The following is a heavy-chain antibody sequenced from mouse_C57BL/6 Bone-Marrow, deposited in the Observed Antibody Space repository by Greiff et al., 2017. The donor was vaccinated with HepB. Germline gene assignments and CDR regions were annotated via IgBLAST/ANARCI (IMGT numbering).Heavy chain of an antibody. V-gene: IGHV14-4*01. D-gene: IGHD2-12*01. CDR2: IDPENGDT. CDR1: GFNIKDDY. CDR3: TTTPYEAY. Sequence: EVQLVESGAELVRPGASVKLSCTASGFNIKDDYMHWVKQRPEQGLEWIGWIDPENGDTEYASKFQGKATITADTSSNTAYLQLSSLTSEDTAVYYCTTTPYEAYWGQGTLVTVSA. J-gene: IGHJ3*01.